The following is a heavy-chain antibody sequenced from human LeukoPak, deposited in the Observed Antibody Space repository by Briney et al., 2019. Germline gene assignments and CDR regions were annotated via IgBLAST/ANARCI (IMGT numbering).Heavy chain of an antibody. J-gene: IGHJ4*02. CDR2: INPNFGNP. V-gene: IGHV7-4-1*02. Sequence: ASVKVSCKASGYTFTSYYMNWVRQAPGQGLEWMGWINPNFGNPTYAQDFKGRFVFTLDTSVSTAYLQISSLKAEDTAVYYCARDFDSRGYYSGEGYWGQGTLVAVSS. CDR1: GYTFTSYY. D-gene: IGHD3-22*01. CDR3: ARDFDSRGYYSGEGY.